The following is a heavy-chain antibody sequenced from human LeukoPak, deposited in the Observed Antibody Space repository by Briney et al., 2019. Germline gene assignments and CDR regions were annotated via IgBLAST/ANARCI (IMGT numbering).Heavy chain of an antibody. CDR3: ARDYYDSSGYYFSYFDY. V-gene: IGHV3-74*01. Sequence: GGSLRLSCAASGFTFSSYWMHWVRQAPGKGLVWVSRINSDGSSTSYADSVKGRFTISRDNAKNTLYLQMNSLRAEDTAVYYCARDYYDSSGYYFSYFDYWGQGTLVTVSS. D-gene: IGHD3-22*01. J-gene: IGHJ4*02. CDR2: INSDGSST. CDR1: GFTFSSYW.